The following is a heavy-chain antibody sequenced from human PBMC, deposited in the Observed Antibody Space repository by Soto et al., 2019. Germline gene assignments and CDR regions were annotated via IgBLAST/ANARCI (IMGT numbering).Heavy chain of an antibody. Sequence: GGSLRLSCSASGFTFNDYAMHWVRQPPGKGLEYVSAITSSGGNTYYADSVKGRFTISRDNSKNTLYLQMSSLRAEDTATYFCVKDRSNSGYYNWLDPWGQGALVTVSS. CDR3: VKDRSNSGYYNWLDP. D-gene: IGHD5-12*01. CDR2: ITSSGGNT. J-gene: IGHJ5*02. V-gene: IGHV3-64D*08. CDR1: GFTFNDYA.